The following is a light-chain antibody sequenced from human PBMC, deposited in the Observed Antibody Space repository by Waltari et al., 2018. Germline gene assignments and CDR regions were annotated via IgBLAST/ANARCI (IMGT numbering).Light chain of an antibody. CDR1: SNDVGGYNS. V-gene: IGLV2-14*01. J-gene: IGLJ2*01. Sequence: QSALTQPASVSGSPVQSVTIFCAGTSNDVGGYNSVSWYQEHPGQAPRVLICVVSDRPSGVSDRFSGSQSGNTASLTIAGLQAEDEADYYCSSQSSNDVVLFGGGTKLTVL. CDR3: SSQSSNDVVL. CDR2: VVS.